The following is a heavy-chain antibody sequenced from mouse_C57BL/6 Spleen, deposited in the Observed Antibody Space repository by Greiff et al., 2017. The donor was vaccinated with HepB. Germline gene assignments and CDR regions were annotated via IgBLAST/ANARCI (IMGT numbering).Heavy chain of an antibody. J-gene: IGHJ2*01. Sequence: QVQLQQSGPELVKPGASVKISCKASGYTFTDYYINWVKQRPGQGLEWIGWIFPGSGSTYYNEKFKGKATLTVDKSSSTAYILLSSLTSEDSAVYFCARSYYYSNYGYFDYWGQGTTLTVSS. CDR3: ARSYYYSNYGYFDY. V-gene: IGHV1-75*01. CDR1: GYTFTDYY. CDR2: IFPGSGST. D-gene: IGHD2-5*01.